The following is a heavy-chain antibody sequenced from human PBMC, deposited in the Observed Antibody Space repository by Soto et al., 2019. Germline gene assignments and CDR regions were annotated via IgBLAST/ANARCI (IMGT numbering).Heavy chain of an antibody. CDR3: ARGGSSWYRGHYYYGMDV. D-gene: IGHD6-13*01. V-gene: IGHV3-11*01. Sequence: GGSLRLSCAASGFTFSDYYMSWIRQAPGKGLEWVSYISRSGSTIYYADSVKGRFTISRDNAKNSLYLQMNSLRAEDTAVYYCARGGSSWYRGHYYYGMDVWGQGTTVTVSS. J-gene: IGHJ6*02. CDR1: GFTFSDYY. CDR2: ISRSGSTI.